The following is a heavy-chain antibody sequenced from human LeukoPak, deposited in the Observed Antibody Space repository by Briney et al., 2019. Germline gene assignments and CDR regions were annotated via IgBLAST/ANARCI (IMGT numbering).Heavy chain of an antibody. CDR1: GGSISSSNYY. V-gene: IGHV4-39*01. J-gene: IGHJ4*02. CDR2: IYSRGST. D-gene: IGHD5-12*01. CDR3: ARGGGYSGYDYDY. Sequence: SETLSLTCIVSGGSISSSNYYWGWIRQSPGKGLEWIGSIYSRGSTYYNPSLKSRVIVSSDMSKNQFSLMLNSVTAADTAVYYCARGGGYSGYDYDYWGQGTLVTVSS.